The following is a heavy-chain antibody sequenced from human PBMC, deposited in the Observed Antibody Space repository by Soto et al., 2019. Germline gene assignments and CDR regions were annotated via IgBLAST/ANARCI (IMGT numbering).Heavy chain of an antibody. CDR2: ISGSGDST. CDR1: GFTFSNYA. V-gene: IGHV3-23*01. CDR3: AKRGLGYCSTTSCRGRWFDP. D-gene: IGHD2-2*01. J-gene: IGHJ5*02. Sequence: DVQLLESGGGLVQPGGSLRLSCAASGFTFSNYAMSWVRQAPGKGLEWVSAISGSGDSTYYADSVKGRFTISRDNSKNTLYLQMNSLRAEDTAVYYCAKRGLGYCSTTSCRGRWFDPWGQGTLVTVSS.